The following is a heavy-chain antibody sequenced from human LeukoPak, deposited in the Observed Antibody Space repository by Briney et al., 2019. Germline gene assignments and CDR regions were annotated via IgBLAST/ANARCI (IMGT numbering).Heavy chain of an antibody. Sequence: GASVKVSCKASGGTFSSYAISWVRQAPGQGLEWMGWINPNSGGTNYAQKFQGRVTMTRDTSISTAYMELSRLRSDDTAVYYCASPKELLIPISPLDYWGQGTLVTVSS. CDR1: GGTFSSYA. V-gene: IGHV1-2*02. J-gene: IGHJ4*02. CDR2: INPNSGGT. CDR3: ASPKELLIPISPLDY. D-gene: IGHD1-26*01.